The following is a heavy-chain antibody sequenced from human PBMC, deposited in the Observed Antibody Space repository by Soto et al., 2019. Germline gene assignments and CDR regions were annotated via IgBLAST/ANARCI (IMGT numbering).Heavy chain of an antibody. CDR3: ITMVVALFDY. V-gene: IGHV3-7*03. CDR1: TFSSSW. Sequence: GGSLRLCCVFTFSSSWMHWVCQAPEKGLEWVADIRCDGSDKYYVDSVKGRLTISRDNAKNSLYVQVNSLRAEDMTVYYTITMVVALFDYWGQGTLVTVSS. D-gene: IGHD3-10*01. J-gene: IGHJ4*02. CDR2: IRCDGSDK.